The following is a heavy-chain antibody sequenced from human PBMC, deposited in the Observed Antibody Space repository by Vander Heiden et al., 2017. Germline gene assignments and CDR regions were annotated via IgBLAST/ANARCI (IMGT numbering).Heavy chain of an antibody. CDR1: AYTLGELS. J-gene: IGHJ6*02. V-gene: IGHV1-24*01. D-gene: IGHD4-17*01. CDR2: LDPESGET. CDR3: ATEAGNVVTTPPFYYYGLDV. Sequence: QVQLVQSGAELKKPGASVKVSCKVSAYTLGELSMHWVRPAPGKGLEWMGGLDPESGETVYAPAFVGRVTMTEDTFPDTAYMELSSLRSEDTAVYYCATEAGNVVTTPPFYYYGLDVWGQGTTVTVS.